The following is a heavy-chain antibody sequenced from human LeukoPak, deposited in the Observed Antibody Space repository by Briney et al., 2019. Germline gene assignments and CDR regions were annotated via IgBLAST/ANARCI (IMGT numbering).Heavy chain of an antibody. D-gene: IGHD2-2*01. Sequence: GESLKIPCASSGFPFSSYWMDWVGQAPGKGLVWVSRINGDGGRTAYADSVKGRFTISRDNSKNTLYLQMNSLRAEGPAVYHRGKGFYCSSTSCYGAYYYGMDVWGQGTTVTVSS. J-gene: IGHJ6*02. CDR2: INGDGGRT. CDR1: GFPFSSYW. V-gene: IGHV3-74*01. CDR3: GKGFYCSSTSCYGAYYYGMDV.